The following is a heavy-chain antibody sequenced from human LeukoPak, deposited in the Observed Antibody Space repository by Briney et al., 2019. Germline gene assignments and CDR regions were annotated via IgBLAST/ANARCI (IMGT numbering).Heavy chain of an antibody. V-gene: IGHV3-30*01. D-gene: IGHD3-22*01. CDR2: ISYDGSNK. CDR1: GFTFSSYA. Sequence: PGGSLRLSCAASGFTFSSYAMHWVRQAPGEGLEWVAVISYDGSNKYYADSVKGRFTISRDNSKNTLYLQMNSLRAEDTAVYYCARAPYYYDSSGYYPDFYFDYWGQGTLVTVSS. J-gene: IGHJ4*02. CDR3: ARAPYYYDSSGYYPDFYFDY.